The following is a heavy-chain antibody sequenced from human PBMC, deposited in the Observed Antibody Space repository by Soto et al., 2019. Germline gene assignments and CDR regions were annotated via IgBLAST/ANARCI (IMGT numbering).Heavy chain of an antibody. D-gene: IGHD3-10*01. Sequence: QVQLQESGPGLVKPSETLSLTCTVSGGSITNYYCSWFRQPPGKGLEWIGYINYDGYSAYNLSLKGRVTLLMDASKTQFSLMLESVTATDTAVYYCARHGFGPLHGLVDVWGPGTTVIVSS. J-gene: IGHJ6*02. CDR2: INYDGYS. CDR3: ARHGFGPLHGLVDV. CDR1: GGSITNYY. V-gene: IGHV4-59*08.